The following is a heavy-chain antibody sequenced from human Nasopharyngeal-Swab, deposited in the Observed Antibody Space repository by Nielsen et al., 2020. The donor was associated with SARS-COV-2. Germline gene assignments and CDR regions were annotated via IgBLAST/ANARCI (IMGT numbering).Heavy chain of an antibody. Sequence: GESLKISCTTSGFTFGDYAMSWFRQAPGKGLEWVGFIRSKTYGGAPEYAASVKGRFTISRDGAESIAYLQMNGLETGDTGVYYCARSVGSYYGQGAFDVWGQGTVVTVSS. CDR3: ARSVGSYYGQGAFDV. D-gene: IGHD1-26*01. CDR2: IRSKTYGGAP. V-gene: IGHV3-49*01. J-gene: IGHJ3*01. CDR1: GFTFGDYA.